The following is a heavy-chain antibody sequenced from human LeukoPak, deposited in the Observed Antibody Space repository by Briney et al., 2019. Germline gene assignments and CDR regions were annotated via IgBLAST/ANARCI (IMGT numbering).Heavy chain of an antibody. Sequence: GGSLRLSCAASGFTFSSYAMHWVRQAPGKGLEWVAVISYDGSNKYYADSVKGRFTISRDNSKSTLYLQMSSLRAGDTAVYYCAWELPRTDAFDIWGQGTLVTVSS. D-gene: IGHD3-10*01. CDR1: GFTFSSYA. CDR2: ISYDGSNK. V-gene: IGHV3-30*14. J-gene: IGHJ3*02. CDR3: AWELPRTDAFDI.